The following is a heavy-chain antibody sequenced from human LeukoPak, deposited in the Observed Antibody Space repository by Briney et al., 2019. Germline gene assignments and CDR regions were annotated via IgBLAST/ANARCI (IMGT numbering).Heavy chain of an antibody. V-gene: IGHV3-53*01. Sequence: PGGSLRLSCAASEFTVSTIYMSWVRQAPGKGPEWVSVIYSGGNTYYADSVKGRFTISRDNSKNTLYLQMNSLRAEDTAVYYCARCGVGVTGYFQNWGQGTLVTVSS. CDR2: IYSGGNT. J-gene: IGHJ1*01. CDR3: ARCGVGVTGYFQN. D-gene: IGHD1-26*01. CDR1: EFTVSTIY.